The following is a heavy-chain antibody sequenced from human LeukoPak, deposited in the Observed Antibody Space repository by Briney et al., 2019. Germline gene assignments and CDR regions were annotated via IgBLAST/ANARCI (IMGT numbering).Heavy chain of an antibody. CDR3: ARDVVVVVAATRSNWFDP. CDR2: ISAYNGNT. CDR1: GYTFTSYG. Sequence: ASVKVSCKASGYTFTSYGISWVRQAPGQGLERMGWISAYNGNTNYAQKLQGRVTMTTDTSTSTAYMELRSLRSDDTAVYYCARDVVVVVAATRSNWFDPWGQGTLVTVSS. V-gene: IGHV1-18*01. D-gene: IGHD2-15*01. J-gene: IGHJ5*02.